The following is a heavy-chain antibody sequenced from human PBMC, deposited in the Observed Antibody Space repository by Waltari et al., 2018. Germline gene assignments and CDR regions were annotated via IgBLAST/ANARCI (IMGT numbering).Heavy chain of an antibody. Sequence: EVQLVESGGGLVQQGGSMRLSCAASGLTIRGYWMHWVRQAPGKGPVWISRINSDESSTNYADSVRGRFTISRDNAKNTLYLQMDSLRVEDTAVYYCVRYSSGSFDWGQGTLVTVSS. V-gene: IGHV3-74*01. D-gene: IGHD6-19*01. J-gene: IGHJ4*02. CDR1: GLTIRGYW. CDR2: INSDESST. CDR3: VRYSSGSFD.